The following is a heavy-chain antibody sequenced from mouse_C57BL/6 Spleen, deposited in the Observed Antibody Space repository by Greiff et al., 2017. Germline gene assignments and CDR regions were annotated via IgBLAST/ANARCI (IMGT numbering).Heavy chain of an antibody. D-gene: IGHD2-5*01. CDR3: ARPTYYSNLDY. Sequence: QVQLQQPGAELVKPGASVKLSCKASGYTFTSYWMHWVKQRPGQGLEWIGMIHPNSGSTNYNEKFKSKATLTVDKSSSTAYMQLSSLTSEDSAVYYCARPTYYSNLDYWGQGTTLTVSS. J-gene: IGHJ2*01. V-gene: IGHV1-64*01. CDR1: GYTFTSYW. CDR2: IHPNSGST.